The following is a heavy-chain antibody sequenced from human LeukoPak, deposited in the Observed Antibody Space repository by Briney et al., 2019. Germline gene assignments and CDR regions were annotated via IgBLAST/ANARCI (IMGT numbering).Heavy chain of an antibody. V-gene: IGHV3-30*02. CDR1: GFTFSGSG. D-gene: IGHD3-10*01. J-gene: IGHJ5*02. Sequence: GGSLRLSCAASGFTFSGSGIHWVRQAPGKGLEWVAFIRYDGSNKYYADSVKGRFTISRDNSKNTLYLQMNSLRSDDTAVYYCARYGSGSYYKYNWFDPWGQGTLVTVSS. CDR2: IRYDGSNK. CDR3: ARYGSGSYYKYNWFDP.